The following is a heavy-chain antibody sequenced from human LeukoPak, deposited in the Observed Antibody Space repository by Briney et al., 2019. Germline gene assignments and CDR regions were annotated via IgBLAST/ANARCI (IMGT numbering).Heavy chain of an antibody. CDR3: AKLAVAGTSVVDY. Sequence: GGSLRLSCAASGFTFSSYGMHWVRQAPGKGLEWVAVISYDGSNKYYADSVKGRFTISRDNSKNTLYLQMNSLRAEDTAVYYCAKLAVAGTSVVDYWGQGTLVTVSS. CDR1: GFTFSSYG. J-gene: IGHJ4*02. CDR2: ISYDGSNK. V-gene: IGHV3-30*18. D-gene: IGHD6-19*01.